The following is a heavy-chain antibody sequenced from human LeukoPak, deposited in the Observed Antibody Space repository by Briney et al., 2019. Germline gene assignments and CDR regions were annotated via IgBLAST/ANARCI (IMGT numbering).Heavy chain of an antibody. CDR1: GYTFTGYY. V-gene: IGHV1-2*02. CDR2: INPNSGGT. D-gene: IGHD2-15*01. CDR3: ARDRGVDYCSGGSCSHYYYYMDV. Sequence: ASVKVSCKASGYTFTGYYMHRVRQAPGQGLEWMGWINPNSGGTNYAQKFQGRVTMTRDTSISTAYMSRLRSDDTAVYYCARDRGVDYCSGGSCSHYYYYMDVWGKGTTVTISS. J-gene: IGHJ6*03.